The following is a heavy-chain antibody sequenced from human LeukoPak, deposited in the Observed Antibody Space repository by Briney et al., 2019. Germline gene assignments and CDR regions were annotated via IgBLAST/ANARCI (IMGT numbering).Heavy chain of an antibody. D-gene: IGHD3-3*01. CDR2: ISGSGGST. CDR3: AKEGFTYYDFWSGYLYYFDY. Sequence: GGSRRLSCAASGFTFSSYAMSWVRQAPGKGLEWVSAISGSGGSTYYADSVKGRFTISRDNSKNTLYLQMSSLRAEDTAVYYCAKEGFTYYDFWSGYLYYFDYWGQGTLVTVSS. CDR1: GFTFSSYA. V-gene: IGHV3-23*01. J-gene: IGHJ4*02.